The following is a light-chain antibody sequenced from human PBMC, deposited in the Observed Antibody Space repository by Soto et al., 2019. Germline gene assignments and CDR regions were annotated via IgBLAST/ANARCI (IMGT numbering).Light chain of an antibody. CDR2: DIS. J-gene: IGKJ4*01. V-gene: IGKV3-11*01. CDR1: QDVTTN. CDR3: QQRSNWPPLT. Sequence: EISMTQFPAILSASPGGGATLSCRAAQDVTTNFAWYQLRRGQPPRLLIYDISTRATGVPARFSGSGSGTEFTLTISSLEPEDFAFYYCQQRSNWPPLTFGGGTKVDIK.